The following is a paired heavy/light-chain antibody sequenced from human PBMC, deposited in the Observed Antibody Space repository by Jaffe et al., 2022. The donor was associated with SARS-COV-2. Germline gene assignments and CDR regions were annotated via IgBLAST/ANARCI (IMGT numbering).Light chain of an antibody. CDR1: SDINVGSYN. J-gene: IGLJ2*01. CDR3: MIWPSNAYVV. Sequence: QPVLTQPPSSSASPGESARLTCTLPSDINVGSYNIYWYQQKPGSPPRYLLYYYSDSDKGQGSGVPSRFSGSKDASANTGILLISGLQSEDEADYYCMIWPSNAYVVFGGGTKLTVL. CDR2: YYSDSDK. V-gene: IGLV5-37*01.
Heavy chain of an antibody. CDR1: GFTFSSYS. CDR2: ISSSSSYI. J-gene: IGHJ6*03. CDR3: ARRFVVVPAANDYYYYMDV. Sequence: EVQLVESGGGLVKPGGSLRLSCAASGFTFSSYSMNWVRQAPGKGLEWVSSISSSSSYIYYADSVKGRFTISRDNAKNSLYLQMNSLRAEDTAVYYCARRFVVVPAANDYYYYMDVWGKGTTVTVSS. V-gene: IGHV3-21*01. D-gene: IGHD2-2*01.